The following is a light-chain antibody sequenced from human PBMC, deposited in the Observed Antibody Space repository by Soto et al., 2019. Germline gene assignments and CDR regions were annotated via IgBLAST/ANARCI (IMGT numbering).Light chain of an antibody. Sequence: QPVLTQPPSVSGAPGQRVTISCTGSSSNIGAGYDIHWYQHLPGTAPKLLIYVNNDRPSGVPDRFSGSKSDTSASLAITGLQAEDEADYYCQSYDTSLGGHVVFGGGTKLTVL. CDR2: VNN. J-gene: IGLJ2*01. CDR1: SSNIGAGYD. V-gene: IGLV1-40*01. CDR3: QSYDTSLGGHVV.